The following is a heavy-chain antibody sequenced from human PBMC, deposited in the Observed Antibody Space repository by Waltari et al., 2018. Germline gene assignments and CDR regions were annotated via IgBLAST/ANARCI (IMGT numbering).Heavy chain of an antibody. Sequence: QVQLVQSGAEVKKPGASVKVSCKASGYTFTGYYMHWVRQAPGQGLEWMGWINQNRGGTNYAQQVQGRVTMPRDTSISTAYMDLSSLRSDDTAVYYCARVSGGGNSWWWDQGTLVTVSS. D-gene: IGHD2-21*02. V-gene: IGHV1-2*02. J-gene: IGHJ4*02. CDR3: ARVSGGGNSWW. CDR2: INQNRGGT. CDR1: GYTFTGYY.